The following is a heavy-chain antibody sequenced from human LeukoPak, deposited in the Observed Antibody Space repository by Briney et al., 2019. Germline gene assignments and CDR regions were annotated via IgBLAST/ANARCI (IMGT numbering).Heavy chain of an antibody. CDR1: GFTFSSYA. J-gene: IGHJ4*02. CDR3: ARDTHYDFWSGYLGTYDY. V-gene: IGHV3-30-3*01. D-gene: IGHD3-3*01. Sequence: PGRSLRLSCAASGFTFSSYAMHWVRQAPGKGLEWVAVISYDGSNKYYADSVKGRFTISRDNSKNTLYLQMNSLRAEDTAVYYCARDTHYDFWSGYLGTYDYWGQGTLVTVSS. CDR2: ISYDGSNK.